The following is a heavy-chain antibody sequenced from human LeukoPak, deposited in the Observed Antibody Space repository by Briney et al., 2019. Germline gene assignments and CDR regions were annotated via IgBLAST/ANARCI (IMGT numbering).Heavy chain of an antibody. V-gene: IGHV5-51*01. Sequence: GESLKISCKGSEYSFASYWIAWVRQTPGKGLEWMGVIYPGDSDTRYSPSFQGQVTISADKSISTAYLQWSSLKASDTAIYYCARQDGAAKYYFDYWGQGTLVAVSS. D-gene: IGHD5-24*01. J-gene: IGHJ4*02. CDR1: EYSFASYW. CDR3: ARQDGAAKYYFDY. CDR2: IYPGDSDT.